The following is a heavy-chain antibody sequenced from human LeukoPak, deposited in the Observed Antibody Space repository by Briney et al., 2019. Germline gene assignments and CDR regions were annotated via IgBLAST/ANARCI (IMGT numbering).Heavy chain of an antibody. CDR1: GFTFSSYS. CDR3: ARGLPYCGGDCYGY. V-gene: IGHV3-21*01. Sequence: GGSLRLSCAASGFTFSSYSMNWVRQAPGKGLEWVSSISSSSSYIYYADSVKGRFTISRDNAKNSLYLQMNSLRAEDTAVYYCARGLPYCGGDCYGYWGQGTLVTVSS. D-gene: IGHD2-21*01. CDR2: ISSSSSYI. J-gene: IGHJ4*02.